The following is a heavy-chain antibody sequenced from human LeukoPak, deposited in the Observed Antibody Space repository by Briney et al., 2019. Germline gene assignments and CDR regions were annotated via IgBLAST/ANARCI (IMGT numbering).Heavy chain of an antibody. J-gene: IGHJ5*02. V-gene: IGHV4-34*01. D-gene: IGHD6-19*01. CDR3: ARRGFSSGWYSLRYWFDP. CDR2: INHSGST. Sequence: PSETLSLTCAVYGGSFSGYYWSWIRQPPGKGLEWIGEINHSGSTNYNPSLKSRVTISVDTSKNQFSLKLSSVTTADTAVYYCARRGFSSGWYSLRYWFDPWGQGTLVTVSS. CDR1: GGSFSGYY.